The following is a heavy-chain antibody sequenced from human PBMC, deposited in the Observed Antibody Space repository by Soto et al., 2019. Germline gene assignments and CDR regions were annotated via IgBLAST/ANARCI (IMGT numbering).Heavy chain of an antibody. Sequence: QVQLQQSGPGLVKPSQTLSLTCTVSGDSISSDYYPWTWLRQSPGKGLEWIGYIHHSGSILYNPSLKSRVTISVDTSKNQFSLHLTSVTAADTAVYFCAREDDGGDSLDVWGQGTTVTVSS. D-gene: IGHD2-21*02. CDR1: GDSISSDYYP. V-gene: IGHV4-30-4*08. CDR2: IHHSGSI. CDR3: AREDDGGDSLDV. J-gene: IGHJ6*02.